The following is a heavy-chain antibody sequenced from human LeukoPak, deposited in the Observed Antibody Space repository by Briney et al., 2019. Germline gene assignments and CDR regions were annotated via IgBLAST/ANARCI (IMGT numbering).Heavy chain of an antibody. V-gene: IGHV1-69*04. J-gene: IGHJ4*02. Sequence: GASVKVSCKASGGTFSSYAISWVRQAPGQGLDWMGSIIPILGIANYAQKFQGRVTITADKSTSTAYMELSSLRSEDTAVYYCARSDCSGGSCYSGSFDYWGQGTLVTVSS. CDR3: ARSDCSGGSCYSGSFDY. CDR1: GGTFSSYA. CDR2: IIPILGIA. D-gene: IGHD2-15*01.